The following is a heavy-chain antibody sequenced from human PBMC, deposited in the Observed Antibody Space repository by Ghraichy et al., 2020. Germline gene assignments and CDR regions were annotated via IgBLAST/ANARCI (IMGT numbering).Heavy chain of an antibody. CDR1: EYTFTAYY. D-gene: IGHD5-12*01. CDR2: INPNSGDT. CDR3: ARQQVAISEVVSLSWFDP. J-gene: IGHJ5*02. V-gene: IGHV1-2*06. Sequence: ASVKVSCQAFEYTFTAYYIDWVRQAPGQGLEWMGRINPNSGDTSYAQMFQGRVTLTRDTSIRTAYLELSSLRSGDTAVFYCARQQVAISEVVSLSWFDPWGQGTLVTVSS.